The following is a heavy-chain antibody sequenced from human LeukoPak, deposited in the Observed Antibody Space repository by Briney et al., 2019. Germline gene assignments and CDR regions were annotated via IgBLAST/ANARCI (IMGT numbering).Heavy chain of an antibody. CDR3: ARDTFYGGKKLLDY. V-gene: IGHV3-74*01. J-gene: IGHJ4*02. CDR1: GFTFSSCW. Sequence: GGSLRLSCAASGFTFSSCWMHWVRHAPGKGLVWVSRISHDGSNTFYADSVRGRFTISRDNAKNSLYLQMNSLRAEDTAVYYCARDTFYGGKKLLDYWGQGTLVTVSS. D-gene: IGHD4-23*01. CDR2: ISHDGSNT.